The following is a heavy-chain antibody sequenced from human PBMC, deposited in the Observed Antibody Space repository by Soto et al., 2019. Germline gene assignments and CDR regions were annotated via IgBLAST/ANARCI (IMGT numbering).Heavy chain of an antibody. J-gene: IGHJ4*02. CDR2: MNPSSGKT. CDR3: TTWGGDGWYTGGF. D-gene: IGHD6-19*01. V-gene: IGHV1-8*01. Sequence: QVQLVQSGAEVKTPGASVKVSCKASGYTFTDYDINWVRQAPGQGLEWVGRMNPSSGKTDYAQNFQARVTMCRDTSISTAYLELSNLGYEDTGVFYCTTWGGDGWYTGGFWGQGTLVTVAS. CDR1: GYTFTDYD.